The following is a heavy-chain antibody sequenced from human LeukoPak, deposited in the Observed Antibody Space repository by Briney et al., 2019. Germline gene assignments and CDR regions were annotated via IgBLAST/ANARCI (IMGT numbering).Heavy chain of an antibody. CDR1: GFTFSSYA. D-gene: IGHD6-13*01. CDR3: ARDSLAAAGNFQH. J-gene: IGHJ1*01. V-gene: IGHV3-30-3*01. Sequence: GGSPRLSCAASGFTFSSYAMHWVRQAPGKGLEWVAVISYGGSNKYYADSVKGRFTISRDNSKNTLYLQMNSLRAEDTAVYYCARDSLAAAGNFQHWGQGTLVTVSS. CDR2: ISYGGSNK.